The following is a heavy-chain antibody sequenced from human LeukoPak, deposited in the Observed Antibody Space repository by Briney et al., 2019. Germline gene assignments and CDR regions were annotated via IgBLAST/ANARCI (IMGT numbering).Heavy chain of an antibody. CDR3: ANRYCTSSSCSRTLEN. V-gene: IGHV3-23*01. D-gene: IGHD2-2*01. CDR2: IGGSGAGT. Sequence: QAGGSLRLSCAASGFIFRDDWMGWIRQAPGKGLEWVSTIGGSGAGTYYADSVKGRFTISRDNSKNTLYLQMNSLRAEDTAVYYCANRYCTSSSCSRTLENWGQGTLVTVSS. CDR1: GFIFRDDW. J-gene: IGHJ4*02.